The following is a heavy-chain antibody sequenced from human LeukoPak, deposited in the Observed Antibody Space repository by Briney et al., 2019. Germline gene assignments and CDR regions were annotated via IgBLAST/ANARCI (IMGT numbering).Heavy chain of an antibody. D-gene: IGHD3-22*01. CDR3: TKNAVQGDYDNTPSYFDY. J-gene: IGHJ4*02. V-gene: IGHV3-30*18. CDR2: ISSDGSNK. Sequence: HSGGSLRLSCTASGFTFSDYGLNWVRQAPGRGLEWVAVISSDGSNKYYPDSVKGRFTISRDNSKNTLYLQMNSLRAEDTALYYCTKNAVQGDYDNTPSYFDYWGQGTLVTVSS. CDR1: GFTFSDYG.